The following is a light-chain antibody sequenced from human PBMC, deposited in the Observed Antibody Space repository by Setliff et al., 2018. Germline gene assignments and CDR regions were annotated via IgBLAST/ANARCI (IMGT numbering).Light chain of an antibody. Sequence: QSALTQPPSASGSPGQSVTISCTGTSSDVGGYNYASWYQQHPGKAPKLMIYEVSKRPSGVPDRFSGSKPGNTASLTVSGLQAEDEADYYCSSYAGSNSPYVFGTGTKV. V-gene: IGLV2-8*01. CDR3: SSYAGSNSPYV. CDR2: EVS. J-gene: IGLJ1*01. CDR1: SSDVGGYNY.